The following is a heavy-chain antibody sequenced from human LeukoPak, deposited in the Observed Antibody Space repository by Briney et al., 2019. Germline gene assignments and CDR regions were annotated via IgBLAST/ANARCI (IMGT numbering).Heavy chain of an antibody. CDR1: GNSFGDYY. V-gene: IGHV4-4*07. Sequence: PSETLSLTCTVSGNSFGDYYWSWIRQPAGKGLEWIGRIYTSGSTTYNPSLKSRVTMSVDTSKNHFSLRLTSVTAADTAVYYCARLENVNSATGWFDPWGQGTLVTVSS. J-gene: IGHJ5*02. D-gene: IGHD1-1*01. CDR2: IYTSGST. CDR3: ARLENVNSATGWFDP.